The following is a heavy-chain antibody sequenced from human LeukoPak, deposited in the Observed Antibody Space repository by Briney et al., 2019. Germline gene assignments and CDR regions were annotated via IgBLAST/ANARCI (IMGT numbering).Heavy chain of an antibody. CDR1: GFTFSSYS. D-gene: IGHD3-9*01. Sequence: GGSLRLSCAASGFTFSSYSMNWVRQAPGKGLEWVSSISSSSSYIYYADSVKGRFTISRDNAKNSLYLQMNSLRAEDTAVYYCARDNVLRYFDWLRGTDSFDYWGQGTLVTVSS. CDR2: ISSSSSYI. J-gene: IGHJ4*02. CDR3: ARDNVLRYFDWLRGTDSFDY. V-gene: IGHV3-21*01.